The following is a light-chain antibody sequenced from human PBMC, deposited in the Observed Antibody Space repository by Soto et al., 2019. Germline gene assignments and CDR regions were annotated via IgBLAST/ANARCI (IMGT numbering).Light chain of an antibody. CDR3: QHYKAWTLA. J-gene: IGKJ4*01. CDR1: QSVNSN. CDR2: YAS. Sequence: EIVITQSPATLTVSPGERATLSCRASQSVNSNLACYQRKPGQAPRLLIYYASTRATGIPARFRGSGSGTEFTLTISSLQSEEFAVYYCQHYKAWTLAFGGGTKVDIK. V-gene: IGKV3-15*01.